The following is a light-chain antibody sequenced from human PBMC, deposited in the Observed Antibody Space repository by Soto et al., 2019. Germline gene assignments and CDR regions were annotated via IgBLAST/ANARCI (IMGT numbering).Light chain of an antibody. CDR1: SSDLGGYNF. Sequence: QSVLTQPASVSGSPGQSITISCTGTSSDLGGYNFVSWYQHHPGKAPKLMIYQVSNRPSGVSNRFSGSKSGNTAPLTISGLQAEDEADYYCCSYTSSSPYVFGTGTKVTVL. J-gene: IGLJ1*01. V-gene: IGLV2-14*01. CDR3: CSYTSSSPYV. CDR2: QVS.